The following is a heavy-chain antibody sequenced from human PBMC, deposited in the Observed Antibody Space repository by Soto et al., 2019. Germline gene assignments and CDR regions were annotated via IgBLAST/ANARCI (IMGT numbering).Heavy chain of an antibody. CDR3: XXXXXXXPRFDY. CDR2: ISYDGSNQ. V-gene: IGHV3-30-3*01. CDR1: GFTFSDFE. J-gene: IGHJ4*02. Sequence: QVQLVESGGGVVQPGRSLRLSCSASGFTFSDFEMYWVRQAPGKGLDWVSFISYDGSNQYYAGSVKGRFTVSRDNSKNTLFLXXXXXXXXXXXXXXXXXXXXXXPRFDYWGQGTLVTVSS.